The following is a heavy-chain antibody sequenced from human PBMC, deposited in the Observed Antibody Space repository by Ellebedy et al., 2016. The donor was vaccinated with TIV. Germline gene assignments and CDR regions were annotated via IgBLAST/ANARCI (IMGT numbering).Heavy chain of an antibody. CDR1: GYSFLSYD. D-gene: IGHD1-1*01. CDR2: MNPNSGKT. V-gene: IGHV1-8*01. CDR3: ARRQLYMSDY. J-gene: IGHJ4*02. Sequence: AASVKVSCKTSGYSFLSYDIFWVRQAPGQGLEWVGRMNPNSGKTDYAQKFQGRVTMTRNTSISTAYMELTSLRSEDTAVYFCARRQLYMSDYWGQGTLVTVSS.